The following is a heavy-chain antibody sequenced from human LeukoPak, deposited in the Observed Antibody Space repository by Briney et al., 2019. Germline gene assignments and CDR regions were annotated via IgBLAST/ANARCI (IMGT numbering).Heavy chain of an antibody. Sequence: PSETLSLTCTVSGGSISSTTYYWGWVRQPPGKGLEWIANIYYSGSTYYNPSLKSRVTMSVDTSKNQFSLNLSSVTAADTAVFYCARLSHYFDSSGYSYGCFDYWGQGTLVTVSS. D-gene: IGHD3-22*01. CDR3: ARLSHYFDSSGYSYGCFDY. J-gene: IGHJ4*02. CDR2: IYYSGST. V-gene: IGHV4-39*01. CDR1: GGSISSTTYY.